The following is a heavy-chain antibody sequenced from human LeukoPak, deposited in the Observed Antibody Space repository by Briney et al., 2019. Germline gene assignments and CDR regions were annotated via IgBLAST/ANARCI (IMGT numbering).Heavy chain of an antibody. Sequence: QAGGSLRLSCAASGFSFSSYWMNWVRQAPGKGLEWVSYISSSGSTIYYADSVKGRFTISRDNAKNSLYLQMNSLRAEDTAVYYCAELGITMIGGVWGKGTTVTISS. D-gene: IGHD3-10*02. CDR3: AELGITMIGGV. V-gene: IGHV3-48*04. J-gene: IGHJ6*04. CDR2: ISSSGSTI. CDR1: GFSFSSYW.